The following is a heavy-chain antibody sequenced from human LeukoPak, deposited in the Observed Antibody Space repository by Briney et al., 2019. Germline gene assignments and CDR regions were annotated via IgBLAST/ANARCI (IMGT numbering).Heavy chain of an antibody. V-gene: IGHV1-2*02. CDR1: GYTFTSYG. Sequence: ASVKVSCKASGYTFTSYGISWVRQAPGQGLEGMGWINPNSGGTSYAQKFQGRVTMTRDTSISTAYMELSRLRSDDTAVYYCARDSYYDILTGLVQDAFDIWGQGTMVTVSS. D-gene: IGHD3-9*01. J-gene: IGHJ3*02. CDR2: INPNSGGT. CDR3: ARDSYYDILTGLVQDAFDI.